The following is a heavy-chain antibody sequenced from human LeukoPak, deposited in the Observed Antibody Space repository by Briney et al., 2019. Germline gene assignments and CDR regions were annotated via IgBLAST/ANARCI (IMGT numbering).Heavy chain of an antibody. CDR3: ARWRTSNWSEFDS. D-gene: IGHD6-13*01. CDR2: INSDGSST. Sequence: GGSLRLSCAASGFTFSTYWMHWVRQAPGTGLVWVSPINSDGSSTNYADSVKGRFTISRDNAKNTLYLQMNSLRAEDTAVYFCARWRTSNWSEFDSWGQGTLVTVSS. V-gene: IGHV3-74*01. CDR1: GFTFSTYW. J-gene: IGHJ4*02.